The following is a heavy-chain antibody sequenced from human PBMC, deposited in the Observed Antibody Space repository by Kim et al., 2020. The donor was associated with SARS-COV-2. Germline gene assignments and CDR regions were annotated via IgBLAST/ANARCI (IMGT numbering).Heavy chain of an antibody. V-gene: IGHV5-51*01. Sequence: GESLKISCKGSGYSFTSYWIGRVRQMPGKGLEWMGIIYPGDSDTRYSPSFQGQVTISADKSISTAYLQWSSLKASDTAMYYCARHSYCSSTSCPGNWFDPWGQGTLVTVSS. D-gene: IGHD2-2*01. CDR1: GYSFTSYW. J-gene: IGHJ5*02. CDR2: IYPGDSDT. CDR3: ARHSYCSSTSCPGNWFDP.